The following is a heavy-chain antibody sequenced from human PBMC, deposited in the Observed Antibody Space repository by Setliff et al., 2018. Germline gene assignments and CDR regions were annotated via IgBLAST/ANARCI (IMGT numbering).Heavy chain of an antibody. CDR1: GASINSSTIF. CDR2: IYYSGTT. D-gene: IGHD3-10*01. CDR3: ARHVGSRSRGYNYYYYYMDV. Sequence: SETLSLTCIVSGASINSSTIFWGWIRQPPGKGLEWIGSIYYSGTTYYNPSVRSRVTISVDTSKNQFSLKLRSVTAADTAVYYCARHVGSRSRGYNYYYYYMDVWGKGTTVTVSS. J-gene: IGHJ6*03. V-gene: IGHV4-39*01.